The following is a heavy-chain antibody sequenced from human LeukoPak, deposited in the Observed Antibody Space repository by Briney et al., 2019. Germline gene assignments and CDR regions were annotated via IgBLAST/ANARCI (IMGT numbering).Heavy chain of an antibody. D-gene: IGHD3-10*02. J-gene: IGHJ6*04. Sequence: GGTLRLSCAASGFTFSSYAMNWVRQAPGKGLEWVSVIGGSGGSTNYADSVKGRFTISRDSSKNTLYLQMNSLRAEDTAVYYCAELGITMIGGVWGKGTTVTISS. V-gene: IGHV3-23*01. CDR3: AELGITMIGGV. CDR1: GFTFSSYA. CDR2: IGGSGGST.